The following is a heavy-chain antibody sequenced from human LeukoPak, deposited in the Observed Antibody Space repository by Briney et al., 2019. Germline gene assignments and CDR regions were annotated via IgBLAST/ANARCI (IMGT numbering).Heavy chain of an antibody. D-gene: IGHD3-22*01. Sequence: GRSLRLSCAASGFTFSSYAMHWVRQAPGKGLEWVAVISYDGSNKYYADSVKGRFTISRDNSKNTLYLQMNSLRAEDTAVYYCARDAPGDYYYDSSGYFDYWGQGTLVTVSS. CDR1: GFTFSSYA. CDR2: ISYDGSNK. CDR3: ARDAPGDYYYDSSGYFDY. V-gene: IGHV3-30*14. J-gene: IGHJ4*02.